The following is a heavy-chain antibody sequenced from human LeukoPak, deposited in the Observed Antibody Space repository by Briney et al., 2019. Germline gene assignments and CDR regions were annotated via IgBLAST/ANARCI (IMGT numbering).Heavy chain of an antibody. D-gene: IGHD4-23*01. CDR2: ISAYNGNT. CDR3: ARGVVTPPLYYYYYYMDV. V-gene: IGHV1-18*01. Sequence: VSVKVSCKASGYTFTSYGISWVRQAPGQGPEGMGWISAYNGNTNYAQKLQGRVTITTDESTSTAYMELSSLRSEDTAVYYCARGVVTPPLYYYYYYMDVWGKGTTVTVSS. CDR1: GYTFTSYG. J-gene: IGHJ6*03.